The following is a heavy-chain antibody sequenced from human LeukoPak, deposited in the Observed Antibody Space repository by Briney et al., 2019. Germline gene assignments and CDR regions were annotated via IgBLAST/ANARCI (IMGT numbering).Heavy chain of an antibody. Sequence: PGGSLRLSCAASGFTFSSYGMHWVRHAPGKGLEWVAVIWYDGSNKYYADSVKGRFTISRGNSKNTLYLQMNSLRAEDTAVYFCARHMTPEGTTPYYYGMDVWGQGTTVTVS. J-gene: IGHJ6*02. CDR3: ARHMTPEGTTPYYYGMDV. CDR1: GFTFSSYG. CDR2: IWYDGSNK. V-gene: IGHV3-33*01. D-gene: IGHD2-15*01.